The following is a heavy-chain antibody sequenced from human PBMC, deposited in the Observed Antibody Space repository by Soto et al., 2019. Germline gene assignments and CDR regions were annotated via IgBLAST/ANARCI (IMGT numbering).Heavy chain of an antibody. J-gene: IGHJ4*02. CDR3: ARESKRVAFDY. CDR2: IYYSGST. D-gene: IGHD2-15*01. V-gene: IGHV4-59*01. CDR1: GGSISSYY. Sequence: SETLSLTCTVSGGSISSYYWSWIRQPPGKGLEWIGYIYYSGSTNYNPSLKSRVTISVDTSKNQFSLKLSSVTAADTAVYYCARESKRVAFDYWGQGTLVTVSS.